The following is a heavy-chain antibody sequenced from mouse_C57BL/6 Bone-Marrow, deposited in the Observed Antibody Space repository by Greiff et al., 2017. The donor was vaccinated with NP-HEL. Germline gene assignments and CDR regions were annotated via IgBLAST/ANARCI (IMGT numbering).Heavy chain of an antibody. CDR2: IYPGSGST. CDR3: ARDYGSFPYAMDY. D-gene: IGHD1-1*01. J-gene: IGHJ4*01. CDR1: GYTFTSYW. Sequence: QVQLQQPGAELVKPGASVKMSCKASGYTFTSYWITWVKQRPGQGLEWIGDIYPGSGSTSYNEKFKSKATLTVDTSSSTAYMQLSSLTSEDSAVYYCARDYGSFPYAMDYWGQGTSVTVSS. V-gene: IGHV1-55*01.